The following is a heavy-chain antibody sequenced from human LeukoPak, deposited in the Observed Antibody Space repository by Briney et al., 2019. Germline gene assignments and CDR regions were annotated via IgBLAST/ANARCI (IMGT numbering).Heavy chain of an antibody. CDR1: GFTVSSNY. J-gene: IGHJ4*02. CDR3: ARDREWDLQSLRYFDS. CDR2: IYSGGNI. V-gene: IGHV3-53*01. Sequence: PGGSLRLSCAASGFTVSSNYMSWVRQAPGKGLEWVSVIYSGGNIYYGDSVKGRFTISRDNSKNTLYLQMNSLRAEDTAVYYCARDREWDLQSLRYFDSWGQGTLVTVSS. D-gene: IGHD1-26*01.